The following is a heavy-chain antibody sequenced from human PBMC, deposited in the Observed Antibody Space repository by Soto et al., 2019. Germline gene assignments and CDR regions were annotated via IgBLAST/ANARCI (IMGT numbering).Heavy chain of an antibody. CDR3: ATDSNYDVSNSF. V-gene: IGHV1-69*01. J-gene: IGHJ4*02. Sequence: QVQLVQSGAEVKKPGSSVRVSCKASGGTLNNYAINWVRQAPGQGLEWMGGILPVSAPPDYAQKFQGRVSITADHSTSTVYMELSRLKSDDTAVYFCATDSNYDVSNSFWRQGTLVTVSS. CDR1: GGTLNNYA. D-gene: IGHD3-3*01. CDR2: ILPVSAPP.